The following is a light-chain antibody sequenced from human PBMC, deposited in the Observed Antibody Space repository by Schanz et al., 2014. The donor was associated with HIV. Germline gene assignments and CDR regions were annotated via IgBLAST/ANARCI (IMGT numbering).Light chain of an antibody. V-gene: IGLV1-44*01. CDR3: CSYAGSYTFVV. Sequence: QSVLTQPPSASATPGQRVTMSCSGRTSNIGTNSVNWYQQLPGTAPRLLIYNDHQRPSGVPDRFSASKSGTSASLAITGLQAEDEADYYCCSYAGSYTFVVFGGGTKLTVL. CDR1: TSNIGTNS. CDR2: NDH. J-gene: IGLJ3*02.